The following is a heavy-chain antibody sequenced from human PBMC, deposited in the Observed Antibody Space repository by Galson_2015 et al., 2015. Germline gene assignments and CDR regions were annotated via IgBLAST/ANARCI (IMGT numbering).Heavy chain of an antibody. D-gene: IGHD6-19*01. CDR2: ISSSSSYI. J-gene: IGHJ6*02. CDR3: ARDSRAVAGSLPYYYYGMDV. V-gene: IGHV3-21*01. CDR1: GFTFSSYS. Sequence: SLRLSCAASGFTFSSYSMNWVRQAPGKGLEWVSSISSSSSYIYYADSVKGRFTISRDNAKNSLYLQMNSLRAEDTAVYYCARDSRAVAGSLPYYYYGMDVWGQGTTVTVSS.